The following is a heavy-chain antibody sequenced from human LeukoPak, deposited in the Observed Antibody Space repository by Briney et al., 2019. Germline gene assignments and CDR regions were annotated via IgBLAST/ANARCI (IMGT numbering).Heavy chain of an antibody. V-gene: IGHV3-48*04. Sequence: GGSLRLSCAASGFTFSSYSMKWVRQAPGKGLEWVSYISSSSSTIYYADSVKGRFTISRDNAKNSLYLQMNSLRAEDTAVYYCARAELELPRVIDYWGQGTLVTVSS. CDR1: GFTFSSYS. J-gene: IGHJ4*02. CDR2: ISSSSSTI. CDR3: ARAELELPRVIDY. D-gene: IGHD1-7*01.